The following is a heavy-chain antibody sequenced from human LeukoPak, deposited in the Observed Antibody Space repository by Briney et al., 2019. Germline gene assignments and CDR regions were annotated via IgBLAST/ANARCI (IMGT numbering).Heavy chain of an antibody. D-gene: IGHD2-8*02. CDR2: IKEDGSDK. J-gene: IGHJ4*02. Sequence: GGSLRLSCAASGFIFSSYWMAWVRQAPGKGLEWVANIKEDGSDKNYVDSVKGRFTISRDNAKNSLYLQMNSLRAEDTAVYYCATYRQVLLPFESWGQGTLVTVSS. V-gene: IGHV3-7*01. CDR1: GFIFSSYW. CDR3: ATYRQVLLPFES.